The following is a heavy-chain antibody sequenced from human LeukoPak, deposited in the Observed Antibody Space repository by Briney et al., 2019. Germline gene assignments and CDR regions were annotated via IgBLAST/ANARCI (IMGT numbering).Heavy chain of an antibody. CDR3: ARERGEYSSSFDYYYYMDV. D-gene: IGHD6-13*01. Sequence: SETLSLTCTVSGGSISSGSYYWSWIRQPAGNGLEWIGRIYTSGSTNYNPSLKSRVTISVDTSKNQFSLKLSSVTAADTAVYYCARERGEYSSSFDYYYYMDVWGKGTTVTISS. V-gene: IGHV4-61*02. CDR1: GGSISSGSYY. CDR2: IYTSGST. J-gene: IGHJ6*03.